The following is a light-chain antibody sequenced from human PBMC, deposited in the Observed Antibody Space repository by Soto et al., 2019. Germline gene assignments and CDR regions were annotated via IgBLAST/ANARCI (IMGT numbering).Light chain of an antibody. CDR1: QTIRRW. Sequence: DIAMTQSPSTLSASVGDRVTITCRASQTIRRWLAWYQHRPGKAPKVLIYDASTLESGVPARFSGSGSETEFTLTISSLQPEDSATYYCQHYNSDPWTFGQGTKVEIK. CDR2: DAS. CDR3: QHYNSDPWT. J-gene: IGKJ1*01. V-gene: IGKV1-5*01.